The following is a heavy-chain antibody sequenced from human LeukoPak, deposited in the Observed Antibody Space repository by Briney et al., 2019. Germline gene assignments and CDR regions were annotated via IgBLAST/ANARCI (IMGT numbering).Heavy chain of an antibody. CDR1: GYTFTSYG. Sequence: ASVKVSCKASGYTFTSYGISWVRQAPGQGLEWMGWISAYNGNTNYAQKLQGRVTMTTDTSTSTAYMELRSLRSEDTAVYYCASLARGYDYYDSSGYAYYFDYWGQGTLVTVSS. J-gene: IGHJ4*02. D-gene: IGHD3-22*01. V-gene: IGHV1-18*01. CDR2: ISAYNGNT. CDR3: ASLARGYDYYDSSGYAYYFDY.